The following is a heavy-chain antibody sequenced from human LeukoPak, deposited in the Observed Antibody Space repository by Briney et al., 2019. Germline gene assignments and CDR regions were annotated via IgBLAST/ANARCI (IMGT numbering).Heavy chain of an antibody. CDR2: VFSGGGA. J-gene: IGHJ2*01. CDR1: GPSISKSRFY. Sequence: PSETLSLTCTVSGPSISKSRFYWGWIRQSPGQGLEWIGSVFSGGGASYNPSLQSRVTLSIDASTNQFSMNLTSVTAADTATYYCARDSLSMLDGDVYWYFDLWGRGTLVALSS. D-gene: IGHD4-17*01. V-gene: IGHV4-39*07. CDR3: ARDSLSMLDGDVYWYFDL.